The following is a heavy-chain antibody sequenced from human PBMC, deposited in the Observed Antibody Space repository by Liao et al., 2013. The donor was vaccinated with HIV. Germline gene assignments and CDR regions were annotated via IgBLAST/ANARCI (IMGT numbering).Heavy chain of an antibody. J-gene: IGHJ6*03. CDR3: ARDETELGHV. Sequence: QVQLQESGPGVVKPSQILSLTCSVSGGSISSGSYYWSWIPGSPPGRDRSGLGVFIPVGAPDYNPSLRGRVTISLDTSKNLFSLKLTSVTAADTAVYYCARDETELGHVWGKGTSV. D-gene: IGHD7-27*01. CDR1: GGSISSGSYY. V-gene: IGHV4-61*02. CDR2: FIPVGAP.